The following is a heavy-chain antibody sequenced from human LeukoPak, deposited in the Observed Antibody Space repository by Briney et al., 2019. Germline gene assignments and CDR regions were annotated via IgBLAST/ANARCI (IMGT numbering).Heavy chain of an antibody. D-gene: IGHD3-22*01. J-gene: IGHJ4*02. Sequence: GGSLRLSCAASGFTFSNYWMTWVRPAPGKGLEWLATIKPDGSEKYYLDSVKGRFTISRDNAKNSLYLQMSSLRVEDTAVYYCARVDYYDISFDYWGQGTLVTVSS. CDR2: IKPDGSEK. CDR1: GFTFSNYW. V-gene: IGHV3-7*03. CDR3: ARVDYYDISFDY.